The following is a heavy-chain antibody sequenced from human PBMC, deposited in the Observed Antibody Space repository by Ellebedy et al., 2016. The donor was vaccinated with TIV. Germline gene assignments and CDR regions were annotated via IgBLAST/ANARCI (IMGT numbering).Heavy chain of an antibody. J-gene: IGHJ4*02. CDR3: ARGKFAAAGIDY. CDR1: GGSISRGSYY. V-gene: IGHV4-31*03. Sequence: MPSEILSLTCTVSGGSISRGSYYWNWIRQYPGKGLEWIGYTYYSGSTYYNPSLKSRVNVSVDTSKNQFSLKLSSVTAADTAVYYCARGKFAAAGIDYWGQGTLVTVSS. CDR2: TYYSGST. D-gene: IGHD6-13*01.